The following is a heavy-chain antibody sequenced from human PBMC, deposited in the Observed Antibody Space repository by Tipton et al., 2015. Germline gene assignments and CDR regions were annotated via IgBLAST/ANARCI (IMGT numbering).Heavy chain of an antibody. V-gene: IGHV4-38-2*01. D-gene: IGHD4-17*01. Sequence: TLSLTCAVSGYSIATGYYWGWIRQPPGKGLEWIGNSYHSGTTYYNPSLKSRVTISVDTSKNQFSLKVNSVTAADTAVYYCARGHKNGDSPWDYWGQGTLVTVSS. CDR1: GYSIATGYY. CDR3: ARGHKNGDSPWDY. J-gene: IGHJ4*02. CDR2: SYHSGTT.